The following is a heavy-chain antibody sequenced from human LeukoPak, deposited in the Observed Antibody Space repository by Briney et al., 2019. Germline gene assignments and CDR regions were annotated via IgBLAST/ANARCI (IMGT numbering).Heavy chain of an antibody. Sequence: SETLSLTCTVSGYSISSDYYWGWIRQPPGKGLEWIGSIYQSGSTYYNPSLKSRVTISVDTSKNQFSLKLSSVTAADTAVYYCASGNQKWELGNFDYWGQGTLVTVSS. CDR1: GYSISSDYY. V-gene: IGHV4-38-2*02. CDR2: IYQSGST. CDR3: ASGNQKWELGNFDY. D-gene: IGHD1-26*01. J-gene: IGHJ4*02.